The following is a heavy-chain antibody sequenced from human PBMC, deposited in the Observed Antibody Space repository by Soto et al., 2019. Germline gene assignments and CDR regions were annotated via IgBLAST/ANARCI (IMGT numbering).Heavy chain of an antibody. V-gene: IGHV4-39*01. J-gene: IGHJ6*02. CDR3: APLTVSLSGPYGIYV. CDR2: MFYSGLT. Sequence: QLHLQESGPGLVKPSETLSLTCSVSGYSVSSSDYYWAWIRQPPGKGLEWIGSMFYSGLTYYNPSLKSRVTLSVDTSKNHFSVRLNSVTAADTAVYYCAPLTVSLSGPYGIYVWGQGTTVTVSS. D-gene: IGHD2-15*01. CDR1: GYSVSSSDYY.